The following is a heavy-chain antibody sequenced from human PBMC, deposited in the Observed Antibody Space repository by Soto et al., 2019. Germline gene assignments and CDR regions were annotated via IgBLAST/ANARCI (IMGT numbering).Heavy chain of an antibody. CDR2: IYHSGST. CDR1: GGSISSSNW. CDR3: ARAHRLAVAGAFDY. D-gene: IGHD6-19*01. Sequence: QVQLQESGPGLVKPSGTLSLTCAVSGGSISSSNWWNWVRQPQGKGLEWIGEIYHSGSTNYNPSLKSRVTISVDKSKNQFSLKLSSVTAADTAVYYCARAHRLAVAGAFDYWGLGTLVTVSS. J-gene: IGHJ4*02. V-gene: IGHV4-4*02.